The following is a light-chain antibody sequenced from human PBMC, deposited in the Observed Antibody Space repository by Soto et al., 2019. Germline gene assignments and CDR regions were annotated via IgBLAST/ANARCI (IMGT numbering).Light chain of an antibody. Sequence: DIQMTPSPWTKSASVGERLTLTCXASQTISNWLAWYQQKPGKAPKLLIYGASTLESGVPSRFSGSGSGTEFTLTISSLQSDDVATYYCQHYNTYPWTFGQGTKVDIK. J-gene: IGKJ1*01. CDR3: QHYNTYPWT. V-gene: IGKV1-5*01. CDR2: GAS. CDR1: QTISNW.